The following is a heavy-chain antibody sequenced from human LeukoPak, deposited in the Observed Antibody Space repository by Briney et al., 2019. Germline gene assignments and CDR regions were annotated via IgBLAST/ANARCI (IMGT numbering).Heavy chain of an antibody. CDR1: GFTFSNYW. CDR2: IGRDGSEK. V-gene: IGHV3-7*04. Sequence: GGSLRLSCAASGFTFSNYWISWVRQAPGKGLEWVVNIGRDGSEKYYVDSVKGRFTISRDNAKTSLYLQISSLRAEDTAVYYCARDCVIVGAPCYDYWGQGTLVTVSS. J-gene: IGHJ4*02. CDR3: ARDCVIVGAPCYDY. D-gene: IGHD1-26*01.